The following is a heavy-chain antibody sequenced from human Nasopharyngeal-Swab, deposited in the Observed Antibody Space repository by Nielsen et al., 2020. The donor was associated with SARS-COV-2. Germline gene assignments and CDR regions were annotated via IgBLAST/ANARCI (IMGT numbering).Heavy chain of an antibody. D-gene: IGHD3-9*01. J-gene: IGHJ6*02. V-gene: IGHV3-21*01. CDR2: ISSSSSYI. CDR3: ARGCALTGPSCYYYGMDV. Sequence: GESLKISCAASEFTSSSYNMNWVRQPPRKGLEWVSSISSSSSYIYYPDSVKGRFTISRDNAKNSLYLQMNSLRAEDTAVYYFARGCALTGPSCYYYGMDVWGQGTTVTVSS. CDR1: EFTSSSYN.